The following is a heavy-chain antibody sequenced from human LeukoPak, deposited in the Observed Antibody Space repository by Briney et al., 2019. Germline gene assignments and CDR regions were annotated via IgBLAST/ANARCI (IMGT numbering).Heavy chain of an antibody. D-gene: IGHD6-13*01. CDR3: ARISSSNWYNERGAFDV. CDR1: GGSISSYY. CDR2: IYTSGST. J-gene: IGHJ3*01. V-gene: IGHV4-4*07. Sequence: SETLSLTCTVSGGSISSYYWSWIRQPAGKGLEWIGRIYTSGSTNYNPSLKSRVTISVDTSKNQFSLKLRSVTAADTAVYYCARISSSNWYNERGAFDVWGQGTMVTVSS.